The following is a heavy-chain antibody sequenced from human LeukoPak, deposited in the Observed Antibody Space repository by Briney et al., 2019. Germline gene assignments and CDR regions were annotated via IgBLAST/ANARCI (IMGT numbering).Heavy chain of an antibody. J-gene: IGHJ4*02. CDR3: SKPLADNGDH. CDR2: IKTDGSET. CDR1: GFTFSNYW. V-gene: IGHV3-74*01. D-gene: IGHD1-14*01. Sequence: GGSLRLSCAASGFTFSNYWMHWFHQAPGKGLVWVSRIKTDGSETGYADSVKGRFTISRDNAKNTLYLQMNSLRAEDTAVYYCSKPLADNGDHWGQGTLVTVSS.